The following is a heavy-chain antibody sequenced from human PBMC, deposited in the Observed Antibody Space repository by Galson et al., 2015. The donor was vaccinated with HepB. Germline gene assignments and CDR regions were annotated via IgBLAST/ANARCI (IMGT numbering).Heavy chain of an antibody. D-gene: IGHD2-15*01. Sequence: SVKVSCKASGYTFTSYYMHWVRQAPGQGLEWMGIINPSGGSTSYAQKFQGRVTMTRDTSTSTVYMELSSLRSEDTAVYYCARDPHKLAAAGTYFDYWGQGTLVTVSS. CDR2: INPSGGST. J-gene: IGHJ4*02. CDR3: ARDPHKLAAAGTYFDY. V-gene: IGHV1-46*01. CDR1: GYTFTSYY.